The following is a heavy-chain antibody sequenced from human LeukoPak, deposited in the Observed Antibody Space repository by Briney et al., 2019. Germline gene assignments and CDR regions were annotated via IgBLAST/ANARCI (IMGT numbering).Heavy chain of an antibody. V-gene: IGHV1-8*01. D-gene: IGHD2-15*01. Sequence: ASVTVSCKASGYTFTSYDINWVRQAAGQGLEWMGWMNPNSGNTVYAQKFQGRVTMTRNTSISTAYMELSSLRSEDTAVYYCARDKGPECSGGSCYSGWFDPWGQGTLVTVSS. CDR3: ARDKGPECSGGSCYSGWFDP. CDR2: MNPNSGNT. J-gene: IGHJ5*02. CDR1: GYTFTSYD.